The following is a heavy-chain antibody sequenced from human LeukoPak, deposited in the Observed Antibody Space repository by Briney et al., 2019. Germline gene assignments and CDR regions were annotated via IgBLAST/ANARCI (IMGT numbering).Heavy chain of an antibody. Sequence: SETLSLTCAVYGGSFSGYYWSWIRQPPGKGLDWIGEINHSGSTNYNPSLKSRVTISVDTSKNQFSLKLSSVTAADTAVYYCARVGSSWYEDYFDYWGQGTLVTVSS. CDR1: GGSFSGYY. V-gene: IGHV4-34*01. J-gene: IGHJ4*02. D-gene: IGHD6-13*01. CDR3: ARVGSSWYEDYFDY. CDR2: INHSGST.